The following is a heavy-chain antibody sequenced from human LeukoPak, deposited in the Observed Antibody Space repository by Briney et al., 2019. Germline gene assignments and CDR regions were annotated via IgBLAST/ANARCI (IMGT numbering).Heavy chain of an antibody. D-gene: IGHD1-7*01. V-gene: IGHV1-8*01. J-gene: IGHJ5*02. Sequence: ASVKVSCKASRYTFTTYDINWVRQATGQGREWMGWMNPNSGNTDYAQKFQGRVTMTRNTSISTAYMELSSLRSEDTAVYYCAKTYWNYFRNNWFDPWGQGTLVTVSS. CDR2: MNPNSGNT. CDR1: RYTFTTYD. CDR3: AKTYWNYFRNNWFDP.